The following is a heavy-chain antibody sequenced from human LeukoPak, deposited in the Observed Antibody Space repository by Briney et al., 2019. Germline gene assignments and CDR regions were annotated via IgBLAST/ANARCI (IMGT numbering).Heavy chain of an antibody. Sequence: SQTLSLTCAISGDSVSSNTVAWDWIRQSPSRGLEWLGRTYYRSKWYNDYAVSVKSRITINPDTSKNQFSLQLNSVTSEDTAVYYCARERLDGPLYFDYWGQGTLVTVSS. CDR2: TYYRSKWYN. CDR1: GDSVSSNTVA. J-gene: IGHJ4*02. CDR3: ARERLDGPLYFDY. V-gene: IGHV6-1*01. D-gene: IGHD1-1*01.